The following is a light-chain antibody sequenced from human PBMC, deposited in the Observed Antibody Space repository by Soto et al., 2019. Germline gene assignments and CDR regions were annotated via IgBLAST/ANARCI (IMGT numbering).Light chain of an antibody. CDR2: DAS. CDR3: QQANSFPIT. Sequence: IVLTQSPATLSLSPGQRATLSCRASQSVSSYLAWYQQKPGQAPRLLIYDASNRATGIPARFSGSGYGTDFNLTISSLQTEDFATYYCQQANSFPITFGQGTRLEIK. J-gene: IGKJ5*01. V-gene: IGKV3-11*01. CDR1: QSVSSY.